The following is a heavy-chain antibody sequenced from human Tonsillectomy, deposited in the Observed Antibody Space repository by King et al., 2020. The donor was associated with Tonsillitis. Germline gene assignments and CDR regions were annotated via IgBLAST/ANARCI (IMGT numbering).Heavy chain of an antibody. V-gene: IGHV3-7*03. CDR2: IRQDGSDI. CDR3: ARELRFYY. J-gene: IGHJ4*02. Sequence: VQLVESGGGLVQPGGSLRLSCVVSGFTFRSYWMTWVRQPPGKAPEWVASIRQDGSDIYYVDSVKGRFTISRDNAKNSLFLQMNSLRVEDTAVYYWARELRFYYWGQGTLVTVSS. D-gene: IGHD2-21*01. CDR1: GFTFRSYW.